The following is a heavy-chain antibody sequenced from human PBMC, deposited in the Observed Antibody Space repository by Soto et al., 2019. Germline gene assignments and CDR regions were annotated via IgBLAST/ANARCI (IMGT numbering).Heavy chain of an antibody. CDR1: GGSISSYY. CDR2: IYYSGST. Sequence: SETLSLTCTVSGGSISSYYWSWIRQPPGKGLEWIGYIYYSGSTNYNPSLKSRVTISVATSKNQFSLKLSSVTAADTAVYYCARGDTFGELFADYFDYWGQGTLVTVSS. V-gene: IGHV4-59*01. CDR3: ARGDTFGELFADYFDY. J-gene: IGHJ4*02. D-gene: IGHD3-10*01.